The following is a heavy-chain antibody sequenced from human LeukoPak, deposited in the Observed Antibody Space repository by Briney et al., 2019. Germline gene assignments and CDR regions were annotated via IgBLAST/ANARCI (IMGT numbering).Heavy chain of an antibody. V-gene: IGHV1-8*03. J-gene: IGHJ5*02. CDR2: MSPYTANT. CDR1: VYSFTDYD. Sequence: ASVKVSCKTSVYSFTDYDINWVLQATGQGLEWMGWMSPYTANTGYAQKFQGRVTITRDTSMTTAYMELSSLTSEDTAVYYCARGGPPGAAQSAFDPWGQGTLVTVPS. D-gene: IGHD6-6*01. CDR3: ARGGPPGAAQSAFDP.